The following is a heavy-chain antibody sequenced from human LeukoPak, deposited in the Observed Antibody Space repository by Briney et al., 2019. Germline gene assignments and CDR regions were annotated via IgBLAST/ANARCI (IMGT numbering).Heavy chain of an antibody. Sequence: GGSLRLSCAASGFTFSAYAMHWVRQAPGKGLEYVSTINNNGGNTYYANSVKGRFTISRDNSKNTLYLQMGSLRAEDMAVYYCARDYYSDSSGFYYGADYWGQGTLVTGSS. CDR3: ARDYYSDSSGFYYGADY. V-gene: IGHV3-64*01. CDR1: GFTFSAYA. D-gene: IGHD3-22*01. J-gene: IGHJ4*02. CDR2: INNNGGNT.